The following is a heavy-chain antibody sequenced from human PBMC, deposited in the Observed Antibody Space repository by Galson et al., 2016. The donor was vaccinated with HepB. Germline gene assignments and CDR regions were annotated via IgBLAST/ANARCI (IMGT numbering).Heavy chain of an antibody. Sequence: SVKVSCKASGYTFNGYYIHWVRQAPGQGLEWMGWIDPNSGGRNSAQNFQGRVTMTRDTSVSIAYMELNRLKSDDTAVYYCARGLVADFDYWGQGTLVTVSS. V-gene: IGHV1-2*02. CDR1: GYTFNGYY. CDR3: ARGLVADFDY. CDR2: IDPNSGGR. J-gene: IGHJ4*02. D-gene: IGHD2-2*01.